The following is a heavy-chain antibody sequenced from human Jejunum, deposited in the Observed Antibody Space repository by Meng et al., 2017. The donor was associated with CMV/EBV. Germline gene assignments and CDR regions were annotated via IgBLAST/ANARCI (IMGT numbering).Heavy chain of an antibody. CDR1: GFTLSRSG. CDR3: ARDRHPDSGWFFKY. D-gene: IGHD6-19*01. CDR2: LPNGGPNT. J-gene: IGHJ4*02. V-gene: IGHV3-30*03. Sequence: SGFTLSRSGMHWVRQAPGQGLEWLSFLPNGGPNTYYADSVKGRFTISRDNSKNTLYLQMNSLTAEDTAVYYCARDRHPDSGWFFKYWGQGTLVTVSS.